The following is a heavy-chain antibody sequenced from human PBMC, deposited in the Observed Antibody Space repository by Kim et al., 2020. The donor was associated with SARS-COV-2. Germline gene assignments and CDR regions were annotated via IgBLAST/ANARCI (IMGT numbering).Heavy chain of an antibody. Sequence: GGSLRLSCAASGFTFSSYSMNWVRQAPGKGLEWVSSISSSSSYIYYADSVKGRFTISRDNAKNSLYLQMNSLRAEDTAVYYCATIKDIVVVPAATPHDYWGQGTLVTVSS. D-gene: IGHD2-2*01. CDR2: ISSSSSYI. CDR3: ATIKDIVVVPAATPHDY. V-gene: IGHV3-21*01. J-gene: IGHJ4*02. CDR1: GFTFSSYS.